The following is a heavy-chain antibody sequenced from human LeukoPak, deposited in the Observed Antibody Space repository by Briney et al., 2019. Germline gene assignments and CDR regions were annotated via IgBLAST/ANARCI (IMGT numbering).Heavy chain of an antibody. Sequence: NSSETLSLTCTVSGGSISSSRHYWGWFRQPPGKGLEWIGYIYYSGSSFCNPSLKSRVTMSVDTSKNQFSLRLSSVTAADTAVYYCARGHTVTTDYWGQGTLVTVSS. D-gene: IGHD4-17*01. CDR3: ARGHTVTTDY. J-gene: IGHJ4*02. CDR1: GGSISSSRHY. V-gene: IGHV4-39*01. CDR2: IYYSGSS.